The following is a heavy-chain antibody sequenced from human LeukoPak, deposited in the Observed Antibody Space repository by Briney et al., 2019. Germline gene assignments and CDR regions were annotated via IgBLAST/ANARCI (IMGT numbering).Heavy chain of an antibody. J-gene: IGHJ4*02. CDR3: ARLSTPGSSWFGGNFDY. V-gene: IGHV4-39*01. CDR1: GGSISSSNYY. CDR2: IYYRGST. Sequence: SETLSLTCTVSGGSISSSNYYWGWIRQPPGKGLEWIGNIYYRGSTYFNPSLKSRVTMSVDASKIQFSLRLSSVTAADTARYFCARLSTPGSSWFGGNFDYWGQGTLVTVSS. D-gene: IGHD6-13*01.